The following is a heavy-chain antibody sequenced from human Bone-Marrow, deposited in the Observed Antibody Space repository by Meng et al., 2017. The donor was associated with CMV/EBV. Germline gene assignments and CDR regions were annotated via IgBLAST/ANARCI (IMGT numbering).Heavy chain of an antibody. CDR1: GFTFPYHF. CDR2: VTNTDDP. J-gene: IGHJ4*02. V-gene: IGHV3-11*04. Sequence: LSLSCLPSGFTFPYHFMIWIRLAPGKGLELISCVTNTDDPYYADSVKGRFTISRDNSKNSLYLQMNSLRAEDTAVYYCVRDGGWKFDYWGQGTLVTVSS. D-gene: IGHD1-1*01. CDR3: VRDGGWKFDY.